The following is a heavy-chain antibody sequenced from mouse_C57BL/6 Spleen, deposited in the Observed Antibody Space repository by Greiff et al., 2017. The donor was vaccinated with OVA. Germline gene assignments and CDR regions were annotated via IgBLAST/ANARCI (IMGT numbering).Heavy chain of an antibody. Sequence: EVQLQPSGAELVRPGASVKLSCTASGFNIKDDYMHWVKQRHEQGLEWIGWIDPENGDTEYASKFKGKATITAETSSHTAYLQLSSLTSEDTAFYYCTYYYGSSYGGWFAYWGQGTLVTVSA. V-gene: IGHV14-4*01. D-gene: IGHD1-1*01. CDR1: GFNIKDDY. CDR2: IDPENGDT. CDR3: TYYYGSSYGGWFAY. J-gene: IGHJ3*01.